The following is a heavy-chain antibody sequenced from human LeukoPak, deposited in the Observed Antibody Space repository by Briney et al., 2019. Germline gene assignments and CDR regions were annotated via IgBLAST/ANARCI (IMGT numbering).Heavy chain of an antibody. CDR1: GYTFTSYD. V-gene: IGHV1-8*03. CDR2: MNPNSGNT. Sequence: ASVKVSCKASGYTFTSYDINWVRQATGQGLEWMGWMNPNSGNTGYAQKFQGRVTITRNTSISTAYMELSSLRSEDTAVYYCARGPRGRTSYYYYYMDVLGKGTTVTVSS. J-gene: IGHJ6*03. D-gene: IGHD3-10*01. CDR3: ARGPRGRTSYYYYYMDV.